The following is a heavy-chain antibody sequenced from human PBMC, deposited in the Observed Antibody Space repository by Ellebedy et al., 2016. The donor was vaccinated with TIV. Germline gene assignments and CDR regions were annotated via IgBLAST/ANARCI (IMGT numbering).Heavy chain of an antibody. CDR1: GFTFSNYW. J-gene: IGHJ4*02. D-gene: IGHD2-8*01. Sequence: PGGSLRLSCAASGFTFSNYWMTWVRQAPGKGPECVANIKQDGSEKYYVDSVKGRFTISRDNAKNSLYLQMNSLRAEVTAVDFCARSRGVSYWGQGTLVTVSS. CDR3: ARSRGVSY. V-gene: IGHV3-7*03. CDR2: IKQDGSEK.